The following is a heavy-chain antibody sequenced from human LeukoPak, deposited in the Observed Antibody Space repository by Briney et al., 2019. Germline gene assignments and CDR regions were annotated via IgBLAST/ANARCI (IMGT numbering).Heavy chain of an antibody. CDR3: ARQREAGTPLTNPLEYYYYYMDV. CDR1: GYTFTSYD. CDR2: MNPNSGNT. V-gene: IGHV1-8*01. Sequence: ASVKVSCKASGYTFTSYDINWVRQATGQGLEWMAWMNPNSGNTGYAQKFQGRVTMTRNTSISTAYMELSSLRSEDTAVYYCARQREAGTPLTNPLEYYYYYMDVWGKGTTVTVSS. D-gene: IGHD1-7*01. J-gene: IGHJ6*03.